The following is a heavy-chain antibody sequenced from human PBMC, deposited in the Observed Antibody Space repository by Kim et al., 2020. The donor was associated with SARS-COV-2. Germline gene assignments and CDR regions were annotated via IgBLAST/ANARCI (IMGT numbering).Heavy chain of an antibody. Sequence: SVKVSCKASGGTFSSYAISWVRQAPGQGLEWMGGIIPIFGTANYAQKFQGRVTITADESTSTAYMELSSLRSEDTAVYYCARTIAVAEARTFDIWGQGTMVTVSS. J-gene: IGHJ3*02. CDR1: GGTFSSYA. CDR3: ARTIAVAEARTFDI. D-gene: IGHD6-19*01. CDR2: IIPIFGTA. V-gene: IGHV1-69*13.